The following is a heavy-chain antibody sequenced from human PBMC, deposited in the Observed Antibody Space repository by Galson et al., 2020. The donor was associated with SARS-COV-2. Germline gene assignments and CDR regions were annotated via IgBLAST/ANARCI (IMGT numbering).Heavy chain of an antibody. V-gene: IGHV4-30-2*06. CDR1: GGSLSTGGFS. CDR2: LYDTGRP. Sequence: ETSETLSLTCAVSGGSLSTGGFSWNWIRQSPGKGLEWIGYLYDTGRPYYSPSLTSRVSISVDRSKNQFSLRLNSVTAADAAVYYCARGGLGGSFPNGPAFAFDIWGHGTMISVSS. J-gene: IGHJ3*02. D-gene: IGHD6-19*01. CDR3: ARGGLGGSFPNGPAFAFDI.